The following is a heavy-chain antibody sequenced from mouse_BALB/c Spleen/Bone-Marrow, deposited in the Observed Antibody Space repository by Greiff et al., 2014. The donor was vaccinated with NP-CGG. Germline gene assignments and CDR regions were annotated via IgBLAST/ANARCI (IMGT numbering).Heavy chain of an antibody. Sequence: QVQLKQSGPELAKPGASVKMSCKASGYTFTDTWIHWIKQRPGQGLEWIGCINPSTGYAEYNQNFKDKATLTVDKSSSTAYMQLSSLTSEDSAVYYCARDYWGQGTTLTVSS. CDR1: GYTFTDTW. V-gene: IGHV1-7*01. CDR3: ARDY. CDR2: INPSTGYA. J-gene: IGHJ2*01.